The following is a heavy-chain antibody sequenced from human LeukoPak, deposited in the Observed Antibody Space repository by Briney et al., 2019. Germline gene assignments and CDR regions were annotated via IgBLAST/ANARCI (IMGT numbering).Heavy chain of an antibody. J-gene: IGHJ4*02. CDR3: ARDGFDY. Sequence: GGSLRLSCAASGFTFSDYAMSWVRQAPGKGLEWVSGISANGGNTYYTDSVKGRFTISRGNSKNTLYLQMNSLRAEDTAVYYCARDGFDYWGQGTLVTVSS. CDR1: GFTFSDYA. V-gene: IGHV3-23*01. CDR2: ISANGGNT.